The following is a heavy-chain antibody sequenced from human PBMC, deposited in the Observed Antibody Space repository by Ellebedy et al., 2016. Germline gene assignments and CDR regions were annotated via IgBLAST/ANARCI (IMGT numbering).Heavy chain of an antibody. CDR3: TTERHSYYYGMDV. CDR2: IKSKTDGGTT. J-gene: IGHJ6*02. Sequence: GESLKISXAASGFTFSNAWMSWVRQAPGEGLEWVGLIKSKTDGGTTDYAAPVKGRFTISRDDSKHTLSLQMNSLQTEDTAVYYCTTERHSYYYGMDVWGRGTTVTVSS. CDR1: GFTFSNAW. V-gene: IGHV3-15*01.